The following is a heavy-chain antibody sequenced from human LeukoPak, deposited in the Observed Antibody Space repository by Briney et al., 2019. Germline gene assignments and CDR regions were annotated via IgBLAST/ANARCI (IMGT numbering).Heavy chain of an antibody. CDR3: ARDLASRMSGVAHLTPDEGDT. CDR2: INPKSGGT. D-gene: IGHD3-3*01. J-gene: IGHJ5*02. CDR1: GYSFTDYY. V-gene: IGHV1-2*02. Sequence: ASVKVSCKASGYSFTDYYILWMRQVPGHGLEWMGWINPKSGGTDFAPNLRDRVTLTSDTSITTAYMEITSLTTDDIAVYYCARDLASRMSGVAHLTPDEGDTWGQGTLVTVSS.